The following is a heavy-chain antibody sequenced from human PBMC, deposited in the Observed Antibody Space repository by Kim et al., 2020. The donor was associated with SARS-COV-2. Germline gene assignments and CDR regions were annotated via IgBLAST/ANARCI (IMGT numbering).Heavy chain of an antibody. CDR3: AREAGDFWSGYYVRGTYYYYGMDV. CDR2: INPNSGGT. D-gene: IGHD3-3*01. Sequence: ASVKVSCKASGYTFTGYYMHWVRQAPGQGLEWMGRINPNSGGTNYAQKFQGRVTMTRDTSISTAYMELSRLRSDDTAVYYCAREAGDFWSGYYVRGTYYYYGMDVWGQGTTVTVSS. CDR1: GYTFTGYY. V-gene: IGHV1-2*06. J-gene: IGHJ6*02.